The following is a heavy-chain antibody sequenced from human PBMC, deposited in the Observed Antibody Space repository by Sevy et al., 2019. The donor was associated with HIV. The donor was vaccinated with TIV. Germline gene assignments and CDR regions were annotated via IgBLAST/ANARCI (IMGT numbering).Heavy chain of an antibody. V-gene: IGHV4-39*01. CDR1: GGSISSSNYY. D-gene: IGHD4-17*01. CDR2: IYYSGTT. Sequence: SETLSLTCTVSGGSISSSNYYWGWVRQPPGKGLEWIGYIYYSGTTYYNPSLKSRVTISVDTSKNQFSLKLSSVTAADPAVYYCSTLGTTVPTSPKYGMDVWGQGTTVTVSS. CDR3: STLGTTVPTSPKYGMDV. J-gene: IGHJ6*02.